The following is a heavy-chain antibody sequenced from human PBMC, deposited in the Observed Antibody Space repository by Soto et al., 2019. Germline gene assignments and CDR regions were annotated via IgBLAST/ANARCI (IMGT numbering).Heavy chain of an antibody. D-gene: IGHD6-19*01. J-gene: IGHJ4*02. CDR1: GFTFSSYA. CDR3: AKVPFSSGWYSLAY. CDR2: ISGSGGST. Sequence: PGGSLRLSCAASGFTFSSYAMSWVRQAPGKGLEWVSAISGSGGSTYYADSVKGRFTISRDNSKNTLYLQMNSLRAEDTAVYYCAKVPFSSGWYSLAYWGQGTLVTVSS. V-gene: IGHV3-23*01.